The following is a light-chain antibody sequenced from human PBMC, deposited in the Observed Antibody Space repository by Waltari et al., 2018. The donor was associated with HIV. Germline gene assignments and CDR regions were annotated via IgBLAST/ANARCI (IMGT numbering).Light chain of an antibody. Sequence: QSALTQPPSASGSPGQSVTISCTGTSSDVGGYNFVTWYQQHPGKVPKFIIYEVNKRPSGVPDRVSSSKSGNTASLTVSGLQAEDEADYHCSSYAGNNKLVFGGGTKLTVL. CDR2: EVN. CDR3: SSYAGNNKLV. CDR1: SSDVGGYNF. V-gene: IGLV2-8*01. J-gene: IGLJ2*01.